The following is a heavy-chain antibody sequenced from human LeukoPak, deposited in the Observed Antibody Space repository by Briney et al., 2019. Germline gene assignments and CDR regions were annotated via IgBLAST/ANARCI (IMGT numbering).Heavy chain of an antibody. Sequence: PGGSLRLSCAASGFTVSNNYMSWVRQAPGKGLEWVGRIKSKAEAYATAYAASLKGRFTISRDDSKNTAYLQINSLRTEDTAVYYCTRLSGDNHFAYWGQGTLVTVSS. CDR3: TRLSGDNHFAY. CDR2: IKSKAEAYAT. V-gene: IGHV3-73*01. CDR1: GFTVSNNY. D-gene: IGHD1-1*01. J-gene: IGHJ4*02.